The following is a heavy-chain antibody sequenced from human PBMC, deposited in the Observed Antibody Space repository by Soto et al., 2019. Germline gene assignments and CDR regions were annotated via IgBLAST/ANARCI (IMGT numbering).Heavy chain of an antibody. CDR3: ARGYCSSTTCYIWDNWFDP. J-gene: IGHJ5*02. D-gene: IGHD2-2*01. CDR1: GGSISRYY. Sequence: PETLSLTCTVSGGSISRYYWSWIRQPPGKGLEWIGYIYYSGRTNYNPSLKSRVTISVDTPKNQFSLKLSSVTAADTAVYYCARGYCSSTTCYIWDNWFDPWGQGTLVTVSS. CDR2: IYYSGRT. V-gene: IGHV4-59*01.